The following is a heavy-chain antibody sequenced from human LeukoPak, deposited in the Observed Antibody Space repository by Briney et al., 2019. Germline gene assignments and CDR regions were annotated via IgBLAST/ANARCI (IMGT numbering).Heavy chain of an antibody. V-gene: IGHV4-61*01. J-gene: IGHJ4*02. CDR3: ARGLWP. D-gene: IGHD5-18*01. CDR1: GGSVSSGSYY. CDR2: IYYSGST. Sequence: PSETLSPTCTVSGGSVSSGSYYWSWIRQPPGKGLEWIGYIYYSGSTNYNPSLKSRVTISVDTSKNQFSLKLSSVTAADTAVYYCARGLWPWGQGTLVTVSS.